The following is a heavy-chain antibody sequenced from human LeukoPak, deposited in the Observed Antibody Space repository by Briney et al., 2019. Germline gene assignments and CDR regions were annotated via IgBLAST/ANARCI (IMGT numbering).Heavy chain of an antibody. CDR1: GFTFGTYL. CDR2: MNSDGRTT. Sequence: GGSLRLSCAASGFTFGTYLIHWVRQAPGKGLVWVSRMNSDGRTTNYADSVKGRFTISRDNARSTLYLQMNSLRVDDTAVYYCATGGRYYLDNWGQGTLVTVSS. V-gene: IGHV3-74*01. J-gene: IGHJ4*02. CDR3: ATGGRYYLDN.